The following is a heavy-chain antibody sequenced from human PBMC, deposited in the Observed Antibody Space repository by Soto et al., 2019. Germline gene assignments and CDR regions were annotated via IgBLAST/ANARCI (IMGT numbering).Heavy chain of an antibody. J-gene: IGHJ4*02. CDR1: GFTFSFYW. CDR2: IRGDGSST. D-gene: IGHD6-19*01. CDR3: ARGVSSGWYYYFDY. V-gene: IGHV3-74*02. Sequence: EVQLVESGGGLVQPGGSLRLSCAASGFTFSFYWMHCVRQAPGKGLVWVSRIRGDGSSTSYADSLKGRFTISRDNAKNTVYVQMNSLRVEDTAVYYCARGVSSGWYYYFDYWGQGTLVTVSS.